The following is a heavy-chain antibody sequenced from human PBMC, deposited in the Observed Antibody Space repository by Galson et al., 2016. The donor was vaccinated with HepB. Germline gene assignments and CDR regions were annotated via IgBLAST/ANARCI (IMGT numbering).Heavy chain of an antibody. J-gene: IGHJ4*02. V-gene: IGHV3-23*01. D-gene: IGHD3-10*01. CDR2: ISGRRGNT. CDR1: GFTFSMYG. Sequence: SLRLSCAASGFTFSMYGMSWVRQAPGKGLEWVSSISGRRGNTYYADFVKGRFTISRDNSKNTVYLQMSSLRVDDTAVYYCAKVGWREYDGYWGQGTLVTVSS. CDR3: AKVGWREYDGY.